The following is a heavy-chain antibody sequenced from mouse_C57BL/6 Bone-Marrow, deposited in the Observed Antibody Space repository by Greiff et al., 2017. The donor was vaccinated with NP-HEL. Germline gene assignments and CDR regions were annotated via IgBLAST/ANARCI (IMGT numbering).Heavy chain of an antibody. CDR2: IDPENGDT. J-gene: IGHJ3*01. CDR3: TIDGYYGGFAY. Sequence: EVQLQQSGAELVRPGASVKLSCTASGFNITDDYMHWVKQRPEQGLEWIGWIDPENGDTEYASKFQGKATITADTSSNTAYLQLSSLTSEDTAVYYCTIDGYYGGFAYWGQGTLVTVSA. V-gene: IGHV14-4*01. D-gene: IGHD2-3*01. CDR1: GFNITDDY.